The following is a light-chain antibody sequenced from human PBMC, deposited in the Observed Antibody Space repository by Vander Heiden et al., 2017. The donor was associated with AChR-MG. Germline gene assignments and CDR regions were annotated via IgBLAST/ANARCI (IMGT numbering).Light chain of an antibody. CDR3: CSYAGSSTYV. Sequence: QSALTQPASVSGSPGKSITISCTGTSSDVGSYNLVSWYQQRPRTAPNLMIDYGSKRPSGVSNRFAASNSGNTASLTTSGLPAEDEADYYCCSYAGSSTYVFGTGTKVTVL. CDR2: YGS. V-gene: IGLV2-23*01. CDR1: SSDVGSYNL. J-gene: IGLJ1*01.